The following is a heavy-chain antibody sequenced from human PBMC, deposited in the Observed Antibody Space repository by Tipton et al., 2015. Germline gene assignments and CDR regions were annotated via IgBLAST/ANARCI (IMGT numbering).Heavy chain of an antibody. CDR3: ARDLEHGMDV. CDR2: IYYSGST. CDR1: GYSISSGYY. J-gene: IGHJ6*02. V-gene: IGHV4-38-2*02. Sequence: LRLSCAVFGYSISSGYYWGWIRQPPGMGLECIGAIYYSGSTYYNPSLKSRVTISVDTSKNEFSLKLRSVTAADTAVYYCARDLEHGMDVWGQGTTVTVSS. D-gene: IGHD3-3*01.